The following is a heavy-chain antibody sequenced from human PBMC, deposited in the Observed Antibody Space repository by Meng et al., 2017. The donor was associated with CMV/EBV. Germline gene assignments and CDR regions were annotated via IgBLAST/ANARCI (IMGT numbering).Heavy chain of an antibody. CDR1: GYTFTSYD. Sequence: ASVKVSCKASGYTFTSYDINWVRQATGQGLEWMGWMNPNSGNTGYAQKFQGRVTITRNTSISTAYMELSSLRSEDTAVYYCARAATSIYYDFWSGYYISPFLSHYYYYGMDVWGQGTTVTAP. CDR3: ARAATSIYYDFWSGYYISPFLSHYYYYGMDV. CDR2: MNPNSGNT. J-gene: IGHJ6*02. V-gene: IGHV1-8*03. D-gene: IGHD3-3*01.